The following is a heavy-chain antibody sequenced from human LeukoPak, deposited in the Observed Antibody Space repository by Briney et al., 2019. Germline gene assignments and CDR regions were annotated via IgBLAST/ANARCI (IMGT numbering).Heavy chain of an antibody. CDR2: ISGSGGST. V-gene: IGHV3-23*01. J-gene: IGHJ4*02. CDR1: GFTFSSYA. CDR3: AKASPESFLGWLLSTFDY. Sequence: PGGSLRLSCAASGFTFSSYAMSWVRQAPGKGLEWVSAISGSGGSTYYADSVKGRFTISRDNSKNTLYLQMNSLRAEDTAVYYCAKASPESFLGWLLSTFDYWGQGTLVTVSS. D-gene: IGHD3-3*01.